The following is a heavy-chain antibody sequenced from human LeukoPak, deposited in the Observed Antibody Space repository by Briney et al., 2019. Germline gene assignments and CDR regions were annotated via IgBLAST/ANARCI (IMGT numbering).Heavy chain of an antibody. CDR2: ISGSGGST. V-gene: IGHV3-23*01. J-gene: IGHJ4*02. D-gene: IGHD3-10*01. CDR1: GFTFSSYA. CDR3: AKYGSGSSDY. Sequence: GGSLRLSCAASGFTFSSYAMSWVRQAPGKGLEWVSAISGSGGSTYYANSVKGRFTISRDSAKNSLYLQMNSLRAEDTAVYYCAKYGSGSSDYWGQGTLVTVSS.